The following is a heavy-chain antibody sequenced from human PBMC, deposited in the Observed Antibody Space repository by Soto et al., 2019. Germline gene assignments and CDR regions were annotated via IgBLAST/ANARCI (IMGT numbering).Heavy chain of an antibody. D-gene: IGHD2-8*01. V-gene: IGHV1-46*03. CDR2: INPSGGST. J-gene: IGHJ3*02. CDR3: ASGYCTNGVCYTLDAFDI. Sequence: GASVKVSCKASGYTFTSYYMHWVRQAPGQGLEWMGIINPSGGSTSYAQKFQGRVTMTRDTSTSTVYTELSSLRSEDTAVYYCASGYCTNGVCYTLDAFDIWGQGTMVTVSS. CDR1: GYTFTSYY.